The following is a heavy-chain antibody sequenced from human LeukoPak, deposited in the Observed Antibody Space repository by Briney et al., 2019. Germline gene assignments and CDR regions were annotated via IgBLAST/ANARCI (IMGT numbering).Heavy chain of an antibody. CDR1: GFTSMSYW. Sequence: GGSLRLSCAASGFTSMSYWMSWVRQAPGKGLEWMAHINEDGRGKYYVDSMKGRFSISRDNAENSLYLQMNSLSAEDTAVYYCARSWNSLDNWGQGTLVIVSS. V-gene: IGHV3-7*04. CDR2: INEDGRGK. D-gene: IGHD1/OR15-1a*01. J-gene: IGHJ4*02. CDR3: ARSWNSLDN.